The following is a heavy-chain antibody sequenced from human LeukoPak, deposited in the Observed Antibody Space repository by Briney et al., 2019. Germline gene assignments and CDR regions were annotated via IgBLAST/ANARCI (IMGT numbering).Heavy chain of an antibody. V-gene: IGHV3-74*03. J-gene: IGHJ1*01. CDR2: NNTDGSST. D-gene: IGHD4-23*01. CDR1: GFTFSSYW. Sequence: GGSLRLSCAASGFTFSSYWMHWVRQAPGKGLVWVSGNNTDGSSTTYADSVKGRFTIARDNAKNTLYLQMNSLRAEDTAVYYCYGANAEHWGQGTLVTVSS. CDR3: YGANAEH.